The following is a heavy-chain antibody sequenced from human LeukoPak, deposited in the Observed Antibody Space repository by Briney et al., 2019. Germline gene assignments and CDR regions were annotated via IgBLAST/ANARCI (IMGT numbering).Heavy chain of an antibody. V-gene: IGHV4-30-4*01. CDR3: ASTSKYIGSGRDDSFDI. CDR1: GGSISTGGYY. J-gene: IGHJ3*02. Sequence: SETLSLTCTVSGGSISTGGYYWSWIRQPPGKGLEYIGYISYSGGTYYNPSLKSRVSISVDTSKSQFSLKMSSVTAPDTAVYYCASTSKYIGSGRDDSFDIWGQGTMVTVSS. CDR2: ISYSGGT. D-gene: IGHD3-10*01.